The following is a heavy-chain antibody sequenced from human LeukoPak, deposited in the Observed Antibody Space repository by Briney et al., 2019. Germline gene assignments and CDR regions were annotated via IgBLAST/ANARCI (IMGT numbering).Heavy chain of an antibody. Sequence: GASVKVSCKASGYTFTGYYVHWVRQAPGQGLEWMGRINPNSGDTNYAQKFQGWVTMTRDTSISTAYMELSRLRSDDTAVYYCARAGHFATYYDFWSGYSAFDIWGQGTMVTVSS. CDR3: ARAGHFATYYDFWSGYSAFDI. V-gene: IGHV1-2*04. CDR2: INPNSGDT. CDR1: GYTFTGYY. J-gene: IGHJ3*02. D-gene: IGHD3-3*01.